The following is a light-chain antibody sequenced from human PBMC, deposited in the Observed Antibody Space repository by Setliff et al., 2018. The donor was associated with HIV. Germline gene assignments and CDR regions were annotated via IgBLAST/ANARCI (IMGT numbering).Light chain of an antibody. Sequence: QSVLTQPPSASGSPGQSVTISCTGTSRDVGGYNYVSWYQQHPGKAPKLMIYEVTKRPSGVPDRFSGSKSGNTASLTVSGLQAEDEADYYCNSKTGDSIYVFGSGTKVTVL. CDR2: EVT. J-gene: IGLJ1*01. CDR3: NSKTGDSIYV. V-gene: IGLV2-8*01. CDR1: SRDVGGYNY.